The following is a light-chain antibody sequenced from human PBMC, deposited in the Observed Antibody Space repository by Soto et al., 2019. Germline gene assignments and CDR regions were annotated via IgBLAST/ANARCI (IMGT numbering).Light chain of an antibody. CDR3: QKSSSIPYT. J-gene: IGKJ2*01. V-gene: IGKV1-39*01. CDR2: GAS. CDR1: QTISTY. Sequence: DIQMTQSPSSLSASVGDRVTITCRASQTISTYLNWYQQNPGKAPKLLIYGASNLQNGVPSRFSGSGSGTDFTLTISSLQPEDFATYYCQKSSSIPYTFGQGTMLEIK.